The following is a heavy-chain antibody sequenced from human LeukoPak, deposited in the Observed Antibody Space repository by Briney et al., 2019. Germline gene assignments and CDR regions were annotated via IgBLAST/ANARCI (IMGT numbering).Heavy chain of an antibody. D-gene: IGHD2-2*02. CDR3: ARAIPFSV. V-gene: IGHV3-11*04. CDR1: GFTYSDYY. CDR2: IASSTGTK. J-gene: IGHJ4*02. Sequence: PGGSLRLSCAASGFTYSDYYMSWVRQFPGKGLELVAYIASSTGTKYYADSVKGRFTIPGDNAKNSLFLQMRRLTAEDTAVYYCARAIPFSVWGQGTLVTVSS.